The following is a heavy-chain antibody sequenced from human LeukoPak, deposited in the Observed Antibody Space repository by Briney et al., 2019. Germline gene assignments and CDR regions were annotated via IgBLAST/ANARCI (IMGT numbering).Heavy chain of an antibody. Sequence: ASVKVSCKASGSTFTSYGISWVRQAPGQGLEWMGWISAYSGNTNYAQKLQGRVTMTTDTSTSTAYMEFRSLRSDDTAVYYCARVSDDFWSGYSRYYYYGMDVWGQRTTVTVSS. D-gene: IGHD3-3*01. CDR2: ISAYSGNT. J-gene: IGHJ6*01. V-gene: IGHV1-18*01. CDR1: GSTFTSYG. CDR3: ARVSDDFWSGYSRYYYYGMDV.